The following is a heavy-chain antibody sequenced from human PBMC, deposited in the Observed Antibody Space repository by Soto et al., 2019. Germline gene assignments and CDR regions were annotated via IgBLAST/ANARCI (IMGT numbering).Heavy chain of an antibody. J-gene: IGHJ4*02. V-gene: IGHV4-39*01. CDR3: VSAAKWELLFDY. Sequence: SETLSLTCTFSGGSISSSNYYWAWIRQPPGKGLEWIGNIYYTEGTYYNPSLKSRVTISVDTSKNQVSLQLFSVTAADTAVYYCVSAAKWELLFDYWGQGTLVTVSS. CDR2: IYYTEGT. D-gene: IGHD1-26*01. CDR1: GGSISSSNYY.